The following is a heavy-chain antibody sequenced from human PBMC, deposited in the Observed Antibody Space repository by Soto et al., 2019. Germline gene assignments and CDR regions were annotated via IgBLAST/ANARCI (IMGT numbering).Heavy chain of an antibody. CDR2: INHSGST. CDR1: GGSFSGYF. D-gene: IGHD2-15*01. V-gene: IGHV4-34*01. Sequence: QVELQQWGAGLLKPSETLSLTCGVYGGSFSGYFWSWIRQPPGKGLEWIGEINHSGSTTYNPSLKCRVSISADTSKTQFSLKVISVTVADTAVYYFARQTEYCSGATCHIATFDYWGQGTLVTVSS. CDR3: ARQTEYCSGATCHIATFDY. J-gene: IGHJ4*02.